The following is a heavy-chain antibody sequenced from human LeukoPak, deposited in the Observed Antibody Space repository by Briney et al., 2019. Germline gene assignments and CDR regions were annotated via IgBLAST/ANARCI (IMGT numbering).Heavy chain of an antibody. CDR2: INGDGSST. CDR3: ARAIGSGSYVRFDY. V-gene: IGHV3-74*01. D-gene: IGHD1-26*01. J-gene: IGHJ4*02. CDR1: GFSFGSYW. Sequence: GGSLRLSCTASGFSFGSYWMHWVRQAPGKGLVWVSRINGDGSSTSYADSEKGRFTISRHNAKNTLYLQMNTLRAEDTAVYYCARAIGSGSYVRFDYWGQGTLVTVSS.